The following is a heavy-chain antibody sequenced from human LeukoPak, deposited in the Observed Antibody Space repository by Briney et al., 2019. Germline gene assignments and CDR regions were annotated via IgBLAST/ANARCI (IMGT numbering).Heavy chain of an antibody. CDR1: GGSISSSSYY. CDR3: ARAVGATIPYYYYYYYMDV. D-gene: IGHD1-26*01. V-gene: IGHV4-39*07. Sequence: SETLSLTCTVSGGSISSSSYYWGWIRQPPGKGLEWIGSIYHSGSTYYNPSLKSRVTISVDTSKNQFSLKLSSVTAADTAVYYCARAVGATIPYYYYYYYMDVWGKGTTVTVSS. J-gene: IGHJ6*03. CDR2: IYHSGST.